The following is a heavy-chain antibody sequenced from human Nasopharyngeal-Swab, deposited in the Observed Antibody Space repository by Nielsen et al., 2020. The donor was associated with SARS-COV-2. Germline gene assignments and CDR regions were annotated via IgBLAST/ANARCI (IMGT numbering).Heavy chain of an antibody. J-gene: IGHJ4*02. CDR1: GFTFSSYA. Sequence: GESLKISCAASGFTFSSYAMSWVRQAPGKGLEWVSYISSSSTIYYADSVKGRFTISRDNAKNSLYLQMNSLRAEDTAVYYCARDQYSYGAYQIDYWGQGTLVTVSS. V-gene: IGHV3-48*01. CDR2: ISSSSTI. CDR3: ARDQYSYGAYQIDY. D-gene: IGHD5-18*01.